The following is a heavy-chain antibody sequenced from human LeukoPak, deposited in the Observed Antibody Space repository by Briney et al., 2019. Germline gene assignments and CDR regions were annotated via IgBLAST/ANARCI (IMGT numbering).Heavy chain of an antibody. CDR2: IYSGGRT. D-gene: IGHD4-17*01. CDR3: ARNKWGDYTGSDY. J-gene: IGHJ4*02. V-gene: IGHV3-53*01. Sequence: PGGSLRLSCAASGFTVSSNYMNWVRQAPGKGLEWVSVIYSGGRTYCADSVKGRFTISRDNSKDTLYLQMNSLRAEDTAVYYCARNKWGDYTGSDYWGQGTLVTVSS. CDR1: GFTVSSNY.